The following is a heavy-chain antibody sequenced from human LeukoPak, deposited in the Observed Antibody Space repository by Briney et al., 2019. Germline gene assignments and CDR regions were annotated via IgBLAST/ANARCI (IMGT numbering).Heavy chain of an antibody. J-gene: IGHJ4*02. D-gene: IGHD5-24*01. CDR2: IKQDGSEK. CDR1: GFTFGDTW. V-gene: IGHV3-7*03. CDR3: AKEGRSLQTY. Sequence: PGGSLRLSCAASGFTFGDTWMNWVRQVPGQGLEWVANIKQDGSEKFYVASVKGRFTISRDNGKSSLYLQMNSLRAEDTALYYCAKEGRSLQTYWGQGTLVTVSS.